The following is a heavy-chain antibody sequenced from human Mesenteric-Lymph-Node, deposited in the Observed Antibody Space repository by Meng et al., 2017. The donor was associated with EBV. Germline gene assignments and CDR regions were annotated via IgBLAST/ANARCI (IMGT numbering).Heavy chain of an antibody. J-gene: IGHJ4*02. CDR1: GYTFTDYY. CDR3: ATTILARFRYFDY. V-gene: IGHV1-69-2*01. D-gene: IGHD2-21*01. CDR2: VDPEDDET. Sequence: EVQLVQSGAEVKKPGSTVKLSCKVSGYTFTDYYVHWMQQAPGKGLEWMGLVDPEDDETIYAERFQGRVTITADTSTDTAYMELSSLRSDDMAVYYCATTILARFRYFDYWGRGTLVTVSS.